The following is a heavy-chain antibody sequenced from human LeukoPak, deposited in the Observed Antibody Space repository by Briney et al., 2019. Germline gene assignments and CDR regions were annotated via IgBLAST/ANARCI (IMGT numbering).Heavy chain of an antibody. Sequence: GSLRLSCAASGLTFSRYAMSWVRQAPGKGLEWVSGISGSGTSTYYADSVKGRFTISRDNSKNALYLQMNSLRADETAVYYCAKEVYSDSSGYFDYWGQGTLVTVSS. D-gene: IGHD3-22*01. J-gene: IGHJ4*02. CDR3: AKEVYSDSSGYFDY. V-gene: IGHV3-23*01. CDR2: ISGSGTST. CDR1: GLTFSRYA.